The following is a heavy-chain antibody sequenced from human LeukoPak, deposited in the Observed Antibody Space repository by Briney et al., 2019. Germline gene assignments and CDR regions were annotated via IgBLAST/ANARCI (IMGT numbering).Heavy chain of an antibody. CDR2: IYYSGST. V-gene: IGHV4-39*01. CDR1: GGSISSSSYY. CDR3: ASLGSGWYEADS. J-gene: IGHJ4*02. D-gene: IGHD6-19*01. Sequence: SETLSLTCTVSGGSISSSSYYWGWIRQPPGTGLEWIGSIYYSGSTYYNPSLKSRVTISVDTSKNQFSLKLVSVTPADTAVYYCASLGSGWYEADSWGQRTLVTVSS.